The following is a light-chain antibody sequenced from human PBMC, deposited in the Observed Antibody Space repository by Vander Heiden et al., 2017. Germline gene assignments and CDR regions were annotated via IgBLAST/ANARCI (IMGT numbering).Light chain of an antibody. CDR1: LSVTTS. V-gene: IGKV3-15*01. Sequence: EILMTQSPATLSVSAGERVTLSCRASLSVTTSLAWYQQKPGQPPRLLIYGASTRATGVPARFSGSGYGTEFTLTISSLQSEDFAVYFWQQYNNWPPWTFGQGTKVEIK. CDR3: QQYNNWPPWT. J-gene: IGKJ1*01. CDR2: GAS.